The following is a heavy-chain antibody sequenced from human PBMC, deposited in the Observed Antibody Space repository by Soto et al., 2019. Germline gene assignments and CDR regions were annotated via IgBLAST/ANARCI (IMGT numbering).Heavy chain of an antibody. J-gene: IGHJ4*02. CDR2: IYTSGST. D-gene: IGHD5-18*01. V-gene: IGHV4-4*07. CDR3: ARGGIQLSYAFDY. CDR1: GTSVSNYY. Sequence: ASETLSLTCSVSGTSVSNYYWSWIRQPAGKGLEHIGRIYTSGSTSYNPSLKSRVTMSMDTSQTQIYLNLTSVTAADTAVYYCARGGIQLSYAFDYWGQGILVT.